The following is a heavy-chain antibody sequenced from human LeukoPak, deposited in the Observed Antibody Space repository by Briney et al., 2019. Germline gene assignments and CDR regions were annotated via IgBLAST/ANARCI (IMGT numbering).Heavy chain of an antibody. D-gene: IGHD2/OR15-2a*01. CDR1: GFTFSSYA. Sequence: GGSLRLSCAASGFTFSSYAMHWVRQAPGKGLEWVAVISYDGSNKYYADSVKGRFTISRDNSKNTLYLQMNSLRAEDTAVYYCAKDSSILFLWFDPWGQGTLVTVSS. CDR3: AKDSSILFLWFDP. V-gene: IGHV3-30*04. CDR2: ISYDGSNK. J-gene: IGHJ5*02.